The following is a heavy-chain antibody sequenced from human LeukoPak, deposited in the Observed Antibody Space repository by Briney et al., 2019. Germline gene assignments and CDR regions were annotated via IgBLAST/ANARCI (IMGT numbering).Heavy chain of an antibody. Sequence: GGSLRLSCAASGFTFSSYDMHWVRQAAGKGLEWVSVIGIAGDTYYPGSVKGRFTISIENAKNSLYLQMNSLTAGPTAVYYCARAFRVGYVGSGPFDIRR. CDR1: GFTFSSYD. CDR3: ARAFRVGYVGSGPFDI. D-gene: IGHD3-22*01. J-gene: IGHJ3*02. V-gene: IGHV3-13*01. CDR2: IGIAGDT.